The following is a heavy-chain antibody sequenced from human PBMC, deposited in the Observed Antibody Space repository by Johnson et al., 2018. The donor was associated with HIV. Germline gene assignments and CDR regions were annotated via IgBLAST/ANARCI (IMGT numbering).Heavy chain of an antibody. CDR2: INWDGGST. D-gene: IGHD6-19*01. CDR3: ARDFTVAGIGHYAFDI. Sequence: VQLVESGGGVVRPGGSLRLSCAASGIIFDDYGMSWVRQAPGKGREWVCGINWDGGSTSYADSVKGRFTISRDNAKNSLYLQMNSLRAEEKALYYCARDFTVAGIGHYAFDIWGQGTMVTVSS. V-gene: IGHV3-20*04. J-gene: IGHJ3*02. CDR1: GIIFDDYG.